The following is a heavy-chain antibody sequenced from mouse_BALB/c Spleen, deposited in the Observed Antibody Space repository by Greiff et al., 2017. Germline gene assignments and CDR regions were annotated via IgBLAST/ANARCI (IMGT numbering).Heavy chain of an antibody. CDR3: DRDDYYGSRGPSDY. CDR2: IWAGGST. D-gene: IGHD1-1*01. CDR1: GFSLTSYG. Sequence: QVQLKESGPGLVAPSQSLSITCTVSGFSLTSYGVHWVRQPPGKGLEWLGVIWAGGSTNYNSALMSRLSISKDNSKSQVFLKMNSLQTDDTAMYYCDRDDYYGSRGPSDYWGQGTTLTVSS. J-gene: IGHJ2*01. V-gene: IGHV2-9*02.